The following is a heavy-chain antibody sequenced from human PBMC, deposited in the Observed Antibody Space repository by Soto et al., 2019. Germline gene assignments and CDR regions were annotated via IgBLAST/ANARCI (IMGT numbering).Heavy chain of an antibody. Sequence: EVQLVESGGGLVQPGGSLRLSCSASGFSFSDYYMDWVRQAPGKGLEWVGRVRNKANSYTTEYAASVKGRFTISRDESKNSVFLQMNSLRAEDTAVYYCAREGRMAAVPGSSYYYYGMDVWGQGTTVTVSS. J-gene: IGHJ6*02. CDR3: AREGRMAAVPGSSYYYYGMDV. D-gene: IGHD6-19*01. CDR1: GFSFSDYY. V-gene: IGHV3-72*01. CDR2: VRNKANSYTT.